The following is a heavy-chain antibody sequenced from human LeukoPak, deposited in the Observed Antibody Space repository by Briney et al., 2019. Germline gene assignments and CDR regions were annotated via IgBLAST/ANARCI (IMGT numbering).Heavy chain of an antibody. CDR2: ISGSGGST. CDR3: AKEMGIAVAGGDAFDI. V-gene: IGHV3-23*01. J-gene: IGHJ3*02. D-gene: IGHD6-19*01. CDR1: GFTFSSYA. Sequence: PGRSLRLSCAASGFTFSSYAMSWVRQAPGKGLEWVSAISGSGGSTYYADSVKGRFTISRDNSKNTLYLQMNSLRAEDTAVYYCAKEMGIAVAGGDAFDIWGQGTMVTVSS.